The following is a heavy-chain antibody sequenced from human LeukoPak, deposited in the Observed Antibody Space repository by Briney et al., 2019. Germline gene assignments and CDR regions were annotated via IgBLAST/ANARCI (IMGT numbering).Heavy chain of an antibody. J-gene: IGHJ6*03. V-gene: IGHV3-30*04. CDR1: GFTFSNYA. CDR2: ISYDGTYK. D-gene: IGHD3-10*01. Sequence: PGGSLRLSCAASGFTFSNYAVHWVRQAPGKGLEWVAVISYDGTYKYYADSVKGRFTISRDNSKNTLYLQMNSLRTEDTAVYYCATGDYSGSGSYHFYMDVWGKGTTVTVSS. CDR3: ATGDYSGSGSYHFYMDV.